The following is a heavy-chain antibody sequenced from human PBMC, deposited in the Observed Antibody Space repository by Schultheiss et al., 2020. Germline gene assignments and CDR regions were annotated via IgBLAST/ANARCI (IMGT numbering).Heavy chain of an antibody. D-gene: IGHD6-19*01. Sequence: GGSLRLSCAASGFTFSSYAMSWVRQAPGKGLEWVSAISGSGGSTYYADSVKGRFTISRDNAKNTLYLQMNSLRAEDTAVYYCARGIVVNWFDPWGQGTLVTVSS. CDR2: ISGSGGST. CDR1: GFTFSSYA. CDR3: ARGIVVNWFDP. J-gene: IGHJ5*02. V-gene: IGHV3-23*01.